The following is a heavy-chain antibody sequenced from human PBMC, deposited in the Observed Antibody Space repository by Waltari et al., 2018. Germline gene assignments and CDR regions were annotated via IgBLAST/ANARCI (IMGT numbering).Heavy chain of an antibody. Sequence: EVQLVESVGGLVQPGGSLRLCCAASVFTLRDHDMDWVGHAREKGLEWVGRTRNKANSSTTNYASSVKGRFTISRDDSKNSLYLQMNSLKTDDTAVYYCARVNGYYDSSGSLDYWGQGTLVTVSS. CDR2: TRNKANSSTT. J-gene: IGHJ4*02. V-gene: IGHV3-72*01. CDR1: VFTLRDHD. D-gene: IGHD3-22*01. CDR3: ARVNGYYDSSGSLDY.